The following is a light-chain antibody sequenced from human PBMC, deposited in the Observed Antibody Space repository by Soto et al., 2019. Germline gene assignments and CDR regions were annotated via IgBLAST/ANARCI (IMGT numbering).Light chain of an antibody. CDR2: DAS. J-gene: IGKJ4*01. CDR3: QQYNSLPLT. CDR1: QDISNF. V-gene: IGKV1-33*01. Sequence: DIQMPQSPSSLSASVGDRVTITCQASQDISNFLNWYRQKPGKAPNLLIYDASTLETGVPLRFSGRGSGSYFSFTISSLQPEDVATYYCQQYNSLPLTFGGGTKVEIK.